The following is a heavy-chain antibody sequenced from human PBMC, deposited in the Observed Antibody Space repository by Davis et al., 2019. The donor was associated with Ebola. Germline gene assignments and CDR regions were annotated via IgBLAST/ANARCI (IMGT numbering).Heavy chain of an antibody. CDR2: IWSHGNDY. J-gene: IGHJ5*02. CDR3: ARDPDTSGYYSWFDP. D-gene: IGHD6-19*01. Sequence: SLKISCAASGFTFSHYGMHWVRQAPGKGLEWVAGIWSHGNDYVYADSMRGRFTISRDNSKNTLYLQMNSLRVEDTAVYYCARDPDTSGYYSWFDPWGQGTLVTVS. V-gene: IGHV3-33*01. CDR1: GFTFSHYG.